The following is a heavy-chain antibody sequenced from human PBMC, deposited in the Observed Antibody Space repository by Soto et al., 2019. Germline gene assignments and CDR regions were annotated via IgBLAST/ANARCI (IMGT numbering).Heavy chain of an antibody. D-gene: IGHD3-3*01. CDR2: MNPNSGNT. V-gene: IGHV1-8*01. CDR3: ASPARNYDFWSGYSFDI. Sequence: VSVKVFCKASGYTFTSYDINWVRQATGQGLEWMGWMNPNSGNTGYAQKFQGRVTMTRNTSISTAYMELSSLRSEDTAVYYCASPARNYDFWSGYSFDIWGQGTMVTVSS. J-gene: IGHJ3*02. CDR1: GYTFTSYD.